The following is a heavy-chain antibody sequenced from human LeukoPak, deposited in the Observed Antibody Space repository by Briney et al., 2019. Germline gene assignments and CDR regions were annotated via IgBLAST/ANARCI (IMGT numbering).Heavy chain of an antibody. CDR3: ARVRAAAFTI. J-gene: IGHJ4*02. V-gene: IGHV3-11*01. D-gene: IGHD3-9*01. CDR2: ISSSGSTI. CDR1: GFTFSNYV. Sequence: GGSLRLSCAASGFTFSNYVMGWIRQAPGKGLEWVSYISSSGSTIYYADSVKGRFTISRDNAKNSLYLQMNSLRAEDTAVYYCARVRAAAFTIWGQGTLVTVSS.